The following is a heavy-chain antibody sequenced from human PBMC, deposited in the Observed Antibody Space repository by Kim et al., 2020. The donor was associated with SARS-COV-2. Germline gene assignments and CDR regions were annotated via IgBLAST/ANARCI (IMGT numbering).Heavy chain of an antibody. Sequence: ASVKVSCKASGYTFTSYGISWVRQAPGQGLEWMGWISAYNGNTNYAQKLQGRVTMTTDTSTSTAYMELRSLRSDDTAVYYCARDLLSGSSNGYYYGMDVWGQGTTVTVSS. CDR1: GYTFTSYG. J-gene: IGHJ6*02. D-gene: IGHD1-26*01. V-gene: IGHV1-18*01. CDR2: ISAYNGNT. CDR3: ARDLLSGSSNGYYYGMDV.